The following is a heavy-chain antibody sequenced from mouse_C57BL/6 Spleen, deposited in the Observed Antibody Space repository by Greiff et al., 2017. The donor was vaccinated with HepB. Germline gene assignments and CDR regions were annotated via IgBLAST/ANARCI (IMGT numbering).Heavy chain of an antibody. Sequence: VQLQQSGAELARPGASVKLSFKASGYTFTSYGISWVKQRTGQGLEWIGEIYPRSGNTYYNEKFKGKATLTADKSSSTAYMELRSLTSEDSAVYFCARWVYGSSYGAMDYWGQGTSVTVSS. CDR1: GYTFTSYG. CDR3: ARWVYGSSYGAMDY. CDR2: IYPRSGNT. J-gene: IGHJ4*01. V-gene: IGHV1-81*01. D-gene: IGHD1-1*01.